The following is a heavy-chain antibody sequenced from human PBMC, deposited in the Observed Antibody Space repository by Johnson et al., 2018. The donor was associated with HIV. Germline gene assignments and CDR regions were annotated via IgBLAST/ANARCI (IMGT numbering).Heavy chain of an antibody. CDR3: TSEGAFYDAFDI. CDR1: GFTFSGSA. D-gene: IGHD3-16*01. V-gene: IGHV3-73*01. J-gene: IGHJ3*02. Sequence: VQLVESGGGVVQPGGSLRLSCAASGFTFSGSAMHWVRQASGKGLEWVGRIRSKANTYATAYAASVKGRFTISRDDSKNTLYLQMNSLKTEDTAVYYCTSEGAFYDAFDIWGQGAMVTVSS. CDR2: IRSKANTYAT.